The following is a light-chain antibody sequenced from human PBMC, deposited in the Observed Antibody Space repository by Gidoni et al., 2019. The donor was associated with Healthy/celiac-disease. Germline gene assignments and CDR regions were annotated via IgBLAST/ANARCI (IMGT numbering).Light chain of an antibody. CDR1: QRFSSY. CDR3: QQRSNWPPG. Sequence: EIVLTQSPATLSLSTVERATLSCRASQRFSSYLAWYQQKPGQAPSLLIYDASNRATGLPARFSGSGFGTDFTLTISILEPEYFAVYYCQQRSNWPPGFXXXTRLEIK. J-gene: IGKJ5*01. V-gene: IGKV3-11*01. CDR2: DAS.